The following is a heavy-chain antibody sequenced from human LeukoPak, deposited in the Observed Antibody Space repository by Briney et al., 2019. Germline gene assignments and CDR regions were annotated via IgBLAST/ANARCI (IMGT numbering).Heavy chain of an antibody. J-gene: IGHJ4*02. D-gene: IGHD5-12*01. V-gene: IGHV3-23*01. CDR2: ISGSGGST. CDR3: AKSDKWLRLPFDY. Sequence: GGSLRLSCAASGFTFSDYYMTWIRQAPGKGLEWVSAISGSGGSTYYADSVKGRFTISRDNSKNTLYLQMNSLRAEDTAVYYCAKSDKWLRLPFDYWGQGTLVTVSS. CDR1: GFTFSDYY.